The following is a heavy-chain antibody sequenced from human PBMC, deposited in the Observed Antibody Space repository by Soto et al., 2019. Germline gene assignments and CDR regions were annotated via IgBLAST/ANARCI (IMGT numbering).Heavy chain of an antibody. CDR2: ISYSGRT. Sequence: SETLSLTCSASGASLSTDNSYWSWIRQPPGKGLEWVGYISYSGRTYYNPSLMSRGTISVDMSKTQFSLELTSVTAADTAVYYCAGGKGSSSGCPLDFWGQGTLVTVSS. J-gene: IGHJ4*02. D-gene: IGHD6-19*01. CDR3: AGGKGSSSGCPLDF. V-gene: IGHV4-30-4*01. CDR1: GASLSTDNSY.